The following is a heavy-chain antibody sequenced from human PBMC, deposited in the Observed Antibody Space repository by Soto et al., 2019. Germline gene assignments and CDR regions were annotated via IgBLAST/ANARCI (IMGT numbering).Heavy chain of an antibody. J-gene: IGHJ4*02. CDR2: IDPSDSYT. CDR1: GYSFTSYW. D-gene: IGHD3-22*01. Sequence: PGESLKISCKGSGYSFTSYWISWVRQMPGKGLEWMGRIDPSDSYTNYSPSFQGHVTISADTSISTAYLHWSSLKASDSALYYCARVSSDSSGFDFDSWGQGTLVTVSS. V-gene: IGHV5-10-1*01. CDR3: ARVSSDSSGFDFDS.